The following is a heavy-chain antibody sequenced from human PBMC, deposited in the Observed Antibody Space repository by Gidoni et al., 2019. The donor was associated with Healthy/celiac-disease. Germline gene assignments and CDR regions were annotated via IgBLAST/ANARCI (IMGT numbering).Heavy chain of an antibody. CDR2: ISGSGGST. V-gene: IGHV3-23*01. CDR1: GFTFRRYA. J-gene: IGHJ6*02. D-gene: IGHD5-18*01. Sequence: EVQLLESVGGLVQPGGSLRLSCAALGFTFRRYAMSWVRQAPGKGLEGVSAISGSGGSTYYADSVKGRFTISRDNSKNTLYLQMNSLRAEDTAVYYCAKAGYSYGYRPGYYGMDVWGQGTTVTVSS. CDR3: AKAGYSYGYRPGYYGMDV.